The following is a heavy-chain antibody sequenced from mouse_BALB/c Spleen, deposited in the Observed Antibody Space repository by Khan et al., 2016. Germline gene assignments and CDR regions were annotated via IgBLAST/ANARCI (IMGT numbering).Heavy chain of an antibody. CDR1: GYTFTSYW. V-gene: IGHV1-7*01. J-gene: IGHJ4*01. CDR2: INPSTGYT. Sequence: QVQLKQSGAELAKPGASVKLSCKASGYTFTSYWMHWVKQRPGQGLEWIGYINPSTGYTEYNQKFKDKATLTADKSSSTAYMQLSSLTSEDSAVYYCAYYGSSYYARDYWGQGSSVTVAS. CDR3: AYYGSSYYARDY. D-gene: IGHD1-1*01.